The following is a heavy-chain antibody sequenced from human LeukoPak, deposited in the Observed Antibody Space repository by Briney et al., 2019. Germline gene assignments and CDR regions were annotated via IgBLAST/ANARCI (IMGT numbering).Heavy chain of an antibody. CDR3: ARDGYRLSGYFYYMDV. D-gene: IGHD3-10*01. Sequence: ASVKVSCKASGYTFASFGITWVRQAPGQGLEWMGWVNTHNGDTNHAQKLQGRVTMTTDTSTSTANMELRSLRSDDTAVYYCARDGYRLSGYFYYMDVWGKGTTVTVSS. CDR1: GYTFASFG. V-gene: IGHV1-18*01. J-gene: IGHJ6*03. CDR2: VNTHNGDT.